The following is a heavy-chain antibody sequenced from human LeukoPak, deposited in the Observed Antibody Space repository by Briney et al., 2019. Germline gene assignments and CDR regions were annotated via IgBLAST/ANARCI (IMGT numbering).Heavy chain of an antibody. V-gene: IGHV4-34*01. D-gene: IGHD6-19*01. Sequence: PSETLSLTCAVYGGSFSGYYWSWIRQPPGQGLEWIGEINHSGSTNYNPSLKSRVTISVDTSKNQFSLKLSSVTAADTAVYYCARGPRIAVAGRRSWFDPWGQGTLVTVSS. CDR1: GGSFSGYY. J-gene: IGHJ5*02. CDR3: ARGPRIAVAGRRSWFDP. CDR2: INHSGST.